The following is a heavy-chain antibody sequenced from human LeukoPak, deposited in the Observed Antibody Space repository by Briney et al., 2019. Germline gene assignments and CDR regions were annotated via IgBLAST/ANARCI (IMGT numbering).Heavy chain of an antibody. D-gene: IGHD1-26*01. CDR2: IDHSGST. CDR3: VRDRELTY. V-gene: IGHV4-34*01. CDR1: GGSFSGYY. J-gene: IGHJ4*02. Sequence: SETLSLTCAVYGGSFSGYYWSWIHQPPGKGLEWIGEIDHSGSTNYNPSLRSRVTISVDTSKNQFSLKLNSVTAADTAVYYCVRDRELTYWSQGTLVTVSS.